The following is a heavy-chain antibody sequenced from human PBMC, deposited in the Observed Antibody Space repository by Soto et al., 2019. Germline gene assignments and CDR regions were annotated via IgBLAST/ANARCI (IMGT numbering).Heavy chain of an antibody. Sequence: PGGSLRLSCAASGFTFSSYAMSWVRQAPGKGLEWVSAISGSGGSTYYADSVKGRFTISRDNSKNTLYLQMNSLRAEDTAVYYCAKSFLGIVATIPTYYYGMDVWGQGTTVTVSS. D-gene: IGHD5-12*01. CDR1: GFTFSSYA. J-gene: IGHJ6*02. CDR2: ISGSGGST. CDR3: AKSFLGIVATIPTYYYGMDV. V-gene: IGHV3-23*01.